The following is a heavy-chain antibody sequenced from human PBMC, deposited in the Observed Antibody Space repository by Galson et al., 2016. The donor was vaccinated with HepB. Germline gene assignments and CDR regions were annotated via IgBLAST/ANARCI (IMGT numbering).Heavy chain of an antibody. CDR2: TSFDGTNG. V-gene: IGHV3-30-3*01. CDR3: ARAPDSSWHDFDY. Sequence: SLRLSCAASGFIFSAYAMHWVRQAPVKGLEWVAVTSFDGTNGFYSDSVKGRFTISRDSSRNTIYLHMNSLTAEDTAVYYCARAPDSSWHDFDYWGQGTLVTVSS. J-gene: IGHJ4*02. D-gene: IGHD6-13*01. CDR1: GFIFSAYA.